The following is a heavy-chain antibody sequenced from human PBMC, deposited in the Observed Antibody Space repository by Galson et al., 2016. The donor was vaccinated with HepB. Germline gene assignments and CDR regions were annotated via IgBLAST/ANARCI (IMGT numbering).Heavy chain of an antibody. CDR3: YNWFDH. Sequence: SLRLSCAASGFTFSSYAMTWVRQAPGKGLDWVSTISGSGDETNYADSVKGRFTFSRDNSKNTAVYYCGRLVSQHCSSTSCYNWFDHWSQGTLVTVSS. CDR1: GFTFSSYA. CDR2: ISGSGDET. D-gene: IGHD2-2*01. V-gene: IGHV3-23*01. J-gene: IGHJ5*02.